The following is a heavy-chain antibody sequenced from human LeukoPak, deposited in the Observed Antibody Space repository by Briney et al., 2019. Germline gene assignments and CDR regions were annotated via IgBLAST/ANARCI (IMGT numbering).Heavy chain of an antibody. CDR3: ARVRFLEWLLFDY. V-gene: IGHV3-7*04. CDR1: GFTFSSYW. D-gene: IGHD3-3*01. Sequence: GGSLRLSCSSSGFTFSSYWMSTVRQAPGKGLEWVANIKQDGSEKYYVDSVKGRFTISRDNAKNSLYLQMNSLRAEDTAVYYCARVRFLEWLLFDYWGQGTLVTVSS. J-gene: IGHJ4*02. CDR2: IKQDGSEK.